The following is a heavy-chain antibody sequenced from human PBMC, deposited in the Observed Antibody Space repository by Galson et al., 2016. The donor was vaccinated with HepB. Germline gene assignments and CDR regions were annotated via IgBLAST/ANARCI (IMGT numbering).Heavy chain of an antibody. D-gene: IGHD3-10*01. CDR2: ISANGHRT. CDR1: GFTFSSYA. J-gene: IGHJ4*02. V-gene: IGHV3-23*01. Sequence: SLRLSCAASGFTFSSYAMNWVRQAPGKGLEWVSEISANGHRTYCASSVKGRSTVSRDNYENTLYLQMDSLRAEDTAVYYCAKEQGTDEGWFGESDHWGQGTLVTVSS. CDR3: AKEQGTDEGWFGESDH.